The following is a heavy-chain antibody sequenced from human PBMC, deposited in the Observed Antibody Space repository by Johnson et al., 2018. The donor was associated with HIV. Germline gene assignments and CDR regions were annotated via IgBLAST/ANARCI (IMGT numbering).Heavy chain of an antibody. J-gene: IGHJ3*02. V-gene: IGHV3-30*02. CDR1: GFTFTTYG. Sequence: QMLLVESGGGVVQPGGSLRLSCAASGFTFTTYGMHWVRQAPGKGLEWVAFIRYDGSNKYYADSVKGRFTISRDNAKNSLYLQMNSLRAEDTALYYCARDLAYGDIVLVSAFDIWGQGTMVTVSS. CDR3: ARDLAYGDIVLVSAFDI. D-gene: IGHD2-8*02. CDR2: IRYDGSNK.